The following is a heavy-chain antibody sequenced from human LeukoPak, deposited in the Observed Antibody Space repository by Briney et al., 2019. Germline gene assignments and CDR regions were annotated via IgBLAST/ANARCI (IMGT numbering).Heavy chain of an antibody. CDR3: AREPYYYGSGSYFPLDY. J-gene: IGHJ4*02. V-gene: IGHV6-1*01. Sequence: SQTLSLTCAISGDSVSSNSAAWNWIRQCPSRGLEWLGRTYYRSKWYNDYAVSVKSRITINPDTSKNQFSLQLNSVTPEDTAVYYCAREPYYYGSGSYFPLDYWGQGTLVTVSS. D-gene: IGHD3-10*01. CDR2: TYYRSKWYN. CDR1: GDSVSSNSAA.